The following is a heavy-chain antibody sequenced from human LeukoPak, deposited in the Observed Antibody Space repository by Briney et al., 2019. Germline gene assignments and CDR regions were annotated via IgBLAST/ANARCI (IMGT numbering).Heavy chain of an antibody. CDR3: ARGGLGEDSSSWYQYYYYYMDV. Sequence: PGGSLRLSCAASGFSFSSYSMNWVRQAPGKGLEWVSSISSSSSHIFYADSVKGRFTISRDNAKNSLYLQMNSLRAEDTAVYYCARGGLGEDSSSWYQYYYYYMDVWGKGTTVAVSS. CDR1: GFSFSSYS. D-gene: IGHD6-13*01. V-gene: IGHV3-21*01. CDR2: ISSSSSHI. J-gene: IGHJ6*03.